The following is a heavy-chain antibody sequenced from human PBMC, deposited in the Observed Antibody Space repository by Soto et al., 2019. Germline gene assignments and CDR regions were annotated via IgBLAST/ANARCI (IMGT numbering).Heavy chain of an antibody. Sequence: QVQLVESGGGVVQPGRSLRLSCAASGFTFSSYAMHWVRQAPGKGLEWVAVISYDGSNKYYADSVKGRFTISRDNSKNTLYLQMNSLRAEDTAVYYCAKSGGVAAAGTSYYFDYWGRGTLVTVSS. J-gene: IGHJ4*02. CDR2: ISYDGSNK. V-gene: IGHV3-30-3*02. CDR1: GFTFSSYA. CDR3: AKSGGVAAAGTSYYFDY. D-gene: IGHD6-13*01.